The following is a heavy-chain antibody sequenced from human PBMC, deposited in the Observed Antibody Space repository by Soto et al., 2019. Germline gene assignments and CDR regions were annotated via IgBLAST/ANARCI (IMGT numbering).Heavy chain of an antibody. V-gene: IGHV1-69*13. CDR1: GGTFSSYA. Sequence: EASVKVSCKASGGTFSSYAISWVRQAPGQGLEWMGGIIPIFGTANYAQKFQGRVTITADESTSTAYMGLSSLRSEDTAVYYCSGHFGVVIIDDYWGQGTLVTVSS. D-gene: IGHD3-3*01. J-gene: IGHJ4*02. CDR3: SGHFGVVIIDDY. CDR2: IIPIFGTA.